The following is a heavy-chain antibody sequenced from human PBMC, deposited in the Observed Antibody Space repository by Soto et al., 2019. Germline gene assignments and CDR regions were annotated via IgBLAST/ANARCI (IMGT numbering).Heavy chain of an antibody. V-gene: IGHV1-18*01. CDR1: GYTFTRSG. CDR3: AREGVAPYYYSGMDV. CDR2: ISSYNVDT. J-gene: IGHJ6*02. D-gene: IGHD5-12*01. Sequence: QVQLEQSGAEVKKPGASVKVSCKASGYTFTRSGISWVRQAPGQGPEWMGWISSYNVDTNYAQTFQGRVTMTTDTSTSTAYMELRSLRSDDTAVYYCAREGVAPYYYSGMDVWGQGTPVTVSS.